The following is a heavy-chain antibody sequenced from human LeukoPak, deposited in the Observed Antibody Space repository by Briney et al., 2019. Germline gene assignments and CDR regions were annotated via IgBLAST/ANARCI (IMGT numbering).Heavy chain of an antibody. CDR2: IKQDGGAK. Sequence: PGGSLRLSCAASGFTFTNYWMNWLRQAPGKGLEWVANIKQDGGAKNYVDSVKGRFTISRDNAKNSLYLQMNSLRAEDTAVYYCARGPGYGSGSFYYYYGMDVWGQGTTVTVSS. V-gene: IGHV3-7*01. CDR3: ARGPGYGSGSFYYYYGMDV. J-gene: IGHJ6*02. D-gene: IGHD3-10*01. CDR1: GFTFTNYW.